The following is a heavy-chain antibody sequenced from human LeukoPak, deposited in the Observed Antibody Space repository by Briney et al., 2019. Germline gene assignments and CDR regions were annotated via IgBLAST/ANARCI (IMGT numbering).Heavy chain of an antibody. V-gene: IGHV3-73*01. CDR1: GFTFSGSA. CDR2: IRSKANSYAT. D-gene: IGHD2-8*01. J-gene: IGHJ4*02. CDR3: ASPYCSDGVCYPGY. Sequence: GGSLRLSCAASGFTFSGSAMHWVRQASGKGLEWVGRIRSKANSYATAYVASVKGRFTISRDDSKNTAYLQMNSLETEDTAVYYCASPYCSDGVCYPGYWGQGALVTVSS.